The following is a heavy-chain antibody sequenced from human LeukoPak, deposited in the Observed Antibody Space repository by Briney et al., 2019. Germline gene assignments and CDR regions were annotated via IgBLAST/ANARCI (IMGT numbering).Heavy chain of an antibody. Sequence: SETLSLTCTVSGDSINNSNYYWGWIRQPPGKGLEWIGNIYYNGRTYYSPSLKSRGTISVDTSNNQFSLKLSSVTAADTAVYYCARITDRTIFGEIMHGFDIWGQGTPVTVSS. CDR1: GDSINNSNYY. CDR2: IYYNGRT. D-gene: IGHD3-3*01. CDR3: ARITDRTIFGEIMHGFDI. J-gene: IGHJ3*02. V-gene: IGHV4-39*01.